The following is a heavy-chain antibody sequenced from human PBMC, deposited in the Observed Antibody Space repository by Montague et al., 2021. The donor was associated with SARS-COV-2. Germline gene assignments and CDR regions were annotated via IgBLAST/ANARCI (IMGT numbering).Heavy chain of an antibody. D-gene: IGHD6-13*01. CDR1: GGSISSSSYY. V-gene: IGHV4-39*01. J-gene: IGHJ5*02. Sequence: SETLSLTCTVSGGSISSSSYYWGWIRQPPGKGLEWIGSLYYTGSTYYNPSLKSRVTISVDTSKNQFSLKLSSVTAADTAVYYCARDSGSWYYWFDPWGQGTLVTVSS. CDR3: ARDSGSWYYWFDP. CDR2: LYYTGST.